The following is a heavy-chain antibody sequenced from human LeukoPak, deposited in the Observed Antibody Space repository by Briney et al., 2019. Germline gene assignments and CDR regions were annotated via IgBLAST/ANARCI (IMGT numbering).Heavy chain of an antibody. CDR1: GGSISSSSYY. J-gene: IGHJ4*02. V-gene: IGHV4-39*07. CDR2: IYYIGGA. D-gene: IGHD3-16*01. Sequence: NPSETPSLTCTVSGGSISSSSYYWRWIRQPPGKGLEGSGGIYYIGGAYYNPSLNSRFTISVDTSKHQSSLKLSSVTAADTAVYYCARDSGGLDYWGQGTLVTVSS. CDR3: ARDSGGLDY.